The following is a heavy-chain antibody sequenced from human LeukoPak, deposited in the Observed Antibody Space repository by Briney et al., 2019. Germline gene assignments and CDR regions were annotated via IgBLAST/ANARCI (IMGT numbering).Heavy chain of an antibody. Sequence: KDGESLKISCKGSGYIFTNYWIGWVRQLPGKGLEWMGLIYPGDSHTTYSPSFQGQITMSVDKSISTAYLQWTRLKASDSAMYYCARQLDRRTYYYDSSGLGYFDLWGRGTLVTVSS. CDR1: GYIFTNYW. CDR2: IYPGDSHT. V-gene: IGHV5-51*01. CDR3: ARQLDRRTYYYDSSGLGYFDL. D-gene: IGHD3-22*01. J-gene: IGHJ2*01.